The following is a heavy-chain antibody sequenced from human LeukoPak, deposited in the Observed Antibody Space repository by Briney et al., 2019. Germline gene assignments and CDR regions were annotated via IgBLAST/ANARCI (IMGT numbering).Heavy chain of an antibody. CDR1: GGSISSSTYY. CDR2: IYYSGST. CDR3: ARGSYYYYYMDV. V-gene: IGHV4-39*01. J-gene: IGHJ6*03. Sequence: SETLSLTCTVSGGSISSSTYYWGWICQPPGKGLEWIGSIYYSGSTYYNPSLKSRVTISVDTSKNQFSLKLSSVTAADTAVYYCARGSYYYYYMDVWGKGTTVTVSS.